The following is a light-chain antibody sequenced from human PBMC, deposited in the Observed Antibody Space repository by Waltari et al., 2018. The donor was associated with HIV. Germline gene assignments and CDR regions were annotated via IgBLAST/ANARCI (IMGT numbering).Light chain of an antibody. CDR1: SSNIGARAHFD. V-gene: IGLV1-40*01. J-gene: IGLJ3*02. Sequence: QSVLTQPPSVSGAPGQTVTISCTGSSSNIGARAHFDVHWYQQLPGTAPKLLTYGHTTRPSGVPDRFSGSKSGASASLAITGLQAEDEADYYCQSYDTRLSGSVFGGGTKLTVL. CDR3: QSYDTRLSGSV. CDR2: GHT.